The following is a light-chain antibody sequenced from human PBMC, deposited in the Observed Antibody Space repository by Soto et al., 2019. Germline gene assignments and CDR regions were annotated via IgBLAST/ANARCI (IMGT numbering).Light chain of an antibody. CDR1: SSEVGGYNY. V-gene: IGLV2-11*01. Sequence: QSALTQPRSVSGSPGQSVTISCTGTSSEVGGYNYVSWYQQHPGKAPKLMIYDVSKRPSGVSVLFSGSKSGNTASLTISGLQAEDEADYYCCSYAGSYTFPYVFGTGTKVTVL. J-gene: IGLJ1*01. CDR3: CSYAGSYTFPYV. CDR2: DVS.